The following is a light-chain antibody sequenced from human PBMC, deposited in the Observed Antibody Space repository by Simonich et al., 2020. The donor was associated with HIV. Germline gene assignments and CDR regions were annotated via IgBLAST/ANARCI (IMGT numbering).Light chain of an antibody. Sequence: QSALPKPRSLSRCPGQSVPISCTGTSSDVGGHKSVCWYQPHPGKTPKLMIYDVSKGPSRVPARSSGAEAGDTAALTISGLQAEDEAEYYCCSYAGSYTWVFGGGTTLTVL. V-gene: IGLV2-11*01. CDR3: CSYAGSYTWV. J-gene: IGLJ3*02. CDR1: SSDVGGHKS. CDR2: DVS.